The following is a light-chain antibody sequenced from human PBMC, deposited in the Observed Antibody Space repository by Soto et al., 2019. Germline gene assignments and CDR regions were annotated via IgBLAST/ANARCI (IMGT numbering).Light chain of an antibody. CDR3: KSYAGSNTYV. CDR2: EVV. J-gene: IGLJ1*01. Sequence: QSALTQPPSASGSPGQSVTISCTGTKNDIGVYDFVSWYKHHPGKAPRLIIYEVVQRPSGAPDRFSGSKSGNTASLTVSGIQAADEDDYFCKSYAGSNTYVFGSGTKV. V-gene: IGLV2-8*01. CDR1: KNDIGVYDF.